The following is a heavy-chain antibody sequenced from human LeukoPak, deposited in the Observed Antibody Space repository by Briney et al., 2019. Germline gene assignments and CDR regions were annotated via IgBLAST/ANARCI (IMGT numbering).Heavy chain of an antibody. CDR1: GFTFDDYA. Sequence: QTGGSLRLSCAASGFTFDDYAMHWVRQAPGKGLEWVSGISWNSGSIGYADSVKGRFTISRDNAKNSLYLQMNGLRAEDMALYYCAKDIDSGFSGTPCYFDYWGQGTLVTVSS. V-gene: IGHV3-9*03. CDR2: ISWNSGSI. CDR3: AKDIDSGFSGTPCYFDY. J-gene: IGHJ4*02. D-gene: IGHD2/OR15-2a*01.